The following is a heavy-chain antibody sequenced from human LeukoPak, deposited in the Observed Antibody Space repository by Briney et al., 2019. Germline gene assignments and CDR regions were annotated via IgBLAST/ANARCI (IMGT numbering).Heavy chain of an antibody. CDR2: INSDGSST. CDR1: GFTISSYW. Sequence: GGSLRLSCAASGFTISSYWMHWVRQAPGKGLVWVSRINSDGSSTSYADSVKGRFTISRDNAKNTLYLQMNSLRAEDTAVYYCAREKEVATVSSGYDYWGQGTLVTVSS. J-gene: IGHJ4*02. CDR3: AREKEVATVSSGYDY. D-gene: IGHD6-19*01. V-gene: IGHV3-74*01.